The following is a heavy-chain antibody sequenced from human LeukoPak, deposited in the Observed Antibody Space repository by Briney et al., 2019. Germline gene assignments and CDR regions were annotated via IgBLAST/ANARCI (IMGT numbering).Heavy chain of an antibody. D-gene: IGHD6-19*01. CDR2: IIPIFGTA. V-gene: IGHV1-69*06. CDR1: GGTFSSYA. J-gene: IGHJ3*02. CDR3: AREGSSGWDQHDAFDI. Sequence: GASVKVSCKASGGTFSSYAISWVRQAPGQGLEWMGGIIPIFGTANYAQKFQGRVTITADKSTSTAYMELSSLRSEDTAVYYCAREGSSGWDQHDAFDIWGQGTMVTVSS.